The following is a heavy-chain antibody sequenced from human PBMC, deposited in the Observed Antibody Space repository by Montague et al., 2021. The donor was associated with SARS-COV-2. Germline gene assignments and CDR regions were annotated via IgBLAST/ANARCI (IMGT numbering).Heavy chain of an antibody. J-gene: IGHJ6*02. CDR1: GGSISSSSYY. CDR2: IYYSGST. CDR3: ARVGRQQLVRLSGMDV. V-gene: IGHV4-39*07. Sequence: SETLSLTCTVSGGSISSSSYYWGWNRQPPGKGLEWNGSIYYSGSTYYNPSLKSRVTISVDTSKNQFSLKLSSVTAADTAVYYCARVGRQQLVRLSGMDVWGQGTTVTVSS. D-gene: IGHD6-13*01.